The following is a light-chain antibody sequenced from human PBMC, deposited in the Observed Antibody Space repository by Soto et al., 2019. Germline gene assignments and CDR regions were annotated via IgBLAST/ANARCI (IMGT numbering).Light chain of an antibody. CDR2: LGS. Sequence: DIVMTQSPLSLPVTPGEPASISCRSSQSLLHSNGYNYLDWYLQKPGQSPQLLIYLGSNRASGVPDRFSGSGSGTDFTLRISRVEAEDVGVYYCMQATQFPFTFGQGTKVDIK. V-gene: IGKV2-28*01. J-gene: IGKJ2*01. CDR1: QSLLHSNGYNY. CDR3: MQATQFPFT.